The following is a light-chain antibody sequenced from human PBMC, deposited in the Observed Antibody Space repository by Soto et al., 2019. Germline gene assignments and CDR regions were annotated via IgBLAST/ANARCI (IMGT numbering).Light chain of an antibody. Sequence: EIVLTQSPGTLSLSPGERATLSCRASQTFTRNSLAWHQQKPGQTPRLLVYGASSSATGIPDRFSGSGSGTDFTLTISRLEPEDFAVYYCQQHGSSPITFGQGTDWRL. V-gene: IGKV3-20*01. CDR3: QQHGSSPIT. CDR1: QTFTRNS. CDR2: GAS. J-gene: IGKJ5*01.